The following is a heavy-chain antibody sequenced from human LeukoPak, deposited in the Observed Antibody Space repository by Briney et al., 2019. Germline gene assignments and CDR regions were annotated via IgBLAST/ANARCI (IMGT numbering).Heavy chain of an antibody. Sequence: SETLSLTCSVSNGAVKNYYWTWIRQPPGQGLEWIGNFLYSGTTTYRASLDSRLIVSVDNSKNTVSLRLFSVTAADTAVYYCATLVYSGSRYHFDTWGQGTLVTVSS. D-gene: IGHD1-26*01. CDR1: NGAVKNYY. J-gene: IGHJ4*02. CDR3: ATLVYSGSRYHFDT. CDR2: FLYSGTT. V-gene: IGHV4-59*02.